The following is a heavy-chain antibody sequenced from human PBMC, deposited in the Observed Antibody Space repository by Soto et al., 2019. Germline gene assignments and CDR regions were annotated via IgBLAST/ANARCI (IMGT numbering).Heavy chain of an antibody. V-gene: IGHV1-8*01. CDR1: GYTFTSYD. D-gene: IGHD2-15*01. Sequence: ASVKVSCKASGYTFTSYDINWVRQATGQGLEWMGWMNANNGNTDYAQKLQGRVTMTTDTSISTAYMELRSLRSEDTAVYYCARDLGGWPDYWGQGTLVTVSS. CDR2: MNANNGNT. J-gene: IGHJ4*02. CDR3: ARDLGGWPDY.